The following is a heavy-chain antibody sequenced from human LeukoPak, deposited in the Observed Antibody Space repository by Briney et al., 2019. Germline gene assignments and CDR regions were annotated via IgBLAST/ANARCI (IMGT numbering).Heavy chain of an antibody. CDR3: ATTPGSMPNYYFDY. J-gene: IGHJ4*02. CDR2: ISGSGGST. CDR1: GFTFSSYA. D-gene: IGHD2/OR15-2a*01. V-gene: IGHV3-23*01. Sequence: GGSLRLSCAASGFTFSSYAMSWVRQAPGKGLEWVSAISGSGGSTYYADSVKGRFTISRDNSKNTLYLQMNSLRAEDTAVYYCATTPGSMPNYYFDYWGQGTLVTVSS.